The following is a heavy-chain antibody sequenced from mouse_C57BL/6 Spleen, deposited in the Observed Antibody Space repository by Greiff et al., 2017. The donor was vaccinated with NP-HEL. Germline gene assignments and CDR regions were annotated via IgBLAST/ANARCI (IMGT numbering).Heavy chain of an antibody. J-gene: IGHJ4*01. V-gene: IGHV5-17*01. D-gene: IGHD1-1*01. CDR3: ARGGYYGSSALEYYAMDY. CDR2: ISSGSSTI. Sequence: EVKLMESGGGLVKPGGSLKLSCAASGFTFSDYGMHWVRQAPEKGLEWVAYISSGSSTIYYADTVKGRFTLSRDNAKNTLFLQITSLTSEDRAMYYCARGGYYGSSALEYYAMDYWGKRTSVTV. CDR1: GFTFSDYG.